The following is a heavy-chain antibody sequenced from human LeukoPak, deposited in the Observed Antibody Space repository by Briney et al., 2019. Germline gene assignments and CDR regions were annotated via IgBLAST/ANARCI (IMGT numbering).Heavy chain of an antibody. D-gene: IGHD6-19*01. Sequence: GASVKVSCKASGYTFTSYYMHWVRQAPGQALEWMGIINPSGGTTNYAQKFQGRVTMTRDTSTSTVYMELSSLRSEDTAVYYCARFAVHRRIAVTGQFGLDYWGRGTLVTVSS. CDR1: GYTFTSYY. V-gene: IGHV1-46*01. CDR3: ARFAVHRRIAVTGQFGLDY. J-gene: IGHJ4*02. CDR2: INPSGGTT.